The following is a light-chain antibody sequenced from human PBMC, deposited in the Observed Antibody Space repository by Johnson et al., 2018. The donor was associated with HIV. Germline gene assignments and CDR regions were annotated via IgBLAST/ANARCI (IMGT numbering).Light chain of an antibody. Sequence: QSVLTQPPSVSAAPGQKVTISCSGSSSNIGNNYVSWYQQLPGTAPKLLIYDNNKRPSGIPDRFSGSKSDTSATLAITGLQTGDEAEYYVGSWETVLSAYVFGTGTKVTVL. CDR1: SSNIGNNY. V-gene: IGLV1-51*01. CDR2: DNN. CDR3: GSWETVLSAYV. J-gene: IGLJ1*01.